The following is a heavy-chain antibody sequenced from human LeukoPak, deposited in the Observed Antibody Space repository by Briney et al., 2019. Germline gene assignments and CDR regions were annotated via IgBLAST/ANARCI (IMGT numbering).Heavy chain of an antibody. J-gene: IGHJ4*02. D-gene: IGHD2-15*01. Sequence: PGGALRLSRAASGFTFSSYAMSWVRPGPGKGLEWGPCVMIIVTTTYYADSVKGRFTTSRDNSKNTMYLQMNSLRAEDTAVYYCAKDRQGWRTYFDHWGQGTLVTVPS. CDR2: VMIIVTTT. CDR3: AKDRQGWRTYFDH. CDR1: GFTFSSYA. V-gene: IGHV3-23*01.